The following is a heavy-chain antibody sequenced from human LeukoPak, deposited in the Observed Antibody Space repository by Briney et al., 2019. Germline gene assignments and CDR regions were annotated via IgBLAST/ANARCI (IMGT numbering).Heavy chain of an antibody. CDR3: ARGIGYSGYDLDY. D-gene: IGHD5-12*01. J-gene: IGHJ4*02. Sequence: GGSLRLSCAASGFTFSSYAMHWVRQAPGKGLEYVSAISSNGGSTYYANSVKGRFTISRDNSKNTLYLQMGSLRAEDMAMYYCARGIGYSGYDLDYWGQGTLVTVSS. V-gene: IGHV3-64*01. CDR1: GFTFSSYA. CDR2: ISSNGGST.